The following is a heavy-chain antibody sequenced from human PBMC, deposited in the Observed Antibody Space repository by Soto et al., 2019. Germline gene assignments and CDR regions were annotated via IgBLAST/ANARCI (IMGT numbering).Heavy chain of an antibody. D-gene: IGHD5-12*01. J-gene: IGHJ4*02. V-gene: IGHV5-51*01. CDR1: GDSFPSFW. CDR3: ARQIYDSDPGPNFQYCFDS. Sequence: PGESLKISCEVSGDSFPSFWIGWVRQMPGKGLGWVGSIYPRDSDIRYSPSLEGQVTISADKSISTAYLQWSSLKASDSAMYYCARQIYDSDPGPNFQYCFDSWGQGTPVTVSS. CDR2: IYPRDSDI.